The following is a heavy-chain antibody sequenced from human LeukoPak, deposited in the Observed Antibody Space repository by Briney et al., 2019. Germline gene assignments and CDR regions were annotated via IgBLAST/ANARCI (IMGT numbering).Heavy chain of an antibody. D-gene: IGHD6-19*01. V-gene: IGHV3-30*01. J-gene: IGHJ4*02. CDR1: GFTFSSYV. Sequence: GGSLRLSCAPSGFTFSSYVMHWVRQAPGKGVEWVAVISFDGSNNYYADSVKGRFTISRDNSKNTLYLQNNRLRAEDTAVYYCARDQYSSGWSPHVYYWGQGTLVTVSS. CDR3: ARDQYSSGWSPHVYY. CDR2: ISFDGSNN.